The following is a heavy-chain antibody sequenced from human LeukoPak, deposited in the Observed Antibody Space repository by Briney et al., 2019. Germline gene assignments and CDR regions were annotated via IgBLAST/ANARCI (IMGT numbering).Heavy chain of an antibody. J-gene: IGHJ6*03. Sequence: SETLSLTCTVSGGSISSGSYFWSWIRQPAGKGLEWIGRIYTSGSTNYNPSLKSRVTISVDTSKNQFSLKLSSGTAADTAVYYCARGGSGWNYYYYYMDVWGKGTTVTVSS. CDR1: GGSISSGSYF. CDR2: IYTSGST. V-gene: IGHV4-61*02. D-gene: IGHD6-19*01. CDR3: ARGGSGWNYYYYYMDV.